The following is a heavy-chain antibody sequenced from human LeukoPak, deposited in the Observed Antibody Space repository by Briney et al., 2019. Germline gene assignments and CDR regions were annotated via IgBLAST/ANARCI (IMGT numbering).Heavy chain of an antibody. V-gene: IGHV3-30-3*01. Sequence: GGSLRLSCAASGFTFSSYAMHWVRQAPGKGLDWVAVISYDGFYKYSADSVKGRFTISRDNSKNTLYLEINSTRVEDTALYYCARGYCSSPSCWGFDYWGQGTLVTVSS. J-gene: IGHJ4*02. CDR3: ARGYCSSPSCWGFDY. D-gene: IGHD2-2*01. CDR1: GFTFSSYA. CDR2: ISYDGFYK.